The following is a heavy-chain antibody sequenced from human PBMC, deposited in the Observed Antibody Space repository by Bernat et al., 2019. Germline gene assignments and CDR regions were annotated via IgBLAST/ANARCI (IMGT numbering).Heavy chain of an antibody. CDR2: ISWNSGSI. Sequence: EVQLVESGGGLVKPGGSLRLSCAASGFTFDDYAMHWVRQAPGKGLEWVSGISWNSGSIGYADSVKGRFTISRDNAKNSLYLQMNSLRAEDTALYYCEKERVEGAGLGYFDYWGQGTLVTVSS. CDR1: GFTFDDYA. CDR3: EKERVEGAGLGYFDY. D-gene: IGHD6-19*01. V-gene: IGHV3-9*01. J-gene: IGHJ4*02.